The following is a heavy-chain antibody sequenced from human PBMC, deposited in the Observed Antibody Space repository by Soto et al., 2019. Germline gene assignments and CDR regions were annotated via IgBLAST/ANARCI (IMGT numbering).Heavy chain of an antibody. D-gene: IGHD4-4*01. CDR3: ARKSLSNFNWFDP. CDR1: GYTFTSYG. J-gene: IGHJ5*02. Sequence: GASVKVSCKASGYTFTSYGISWVRQAPGQGLEWMGWINSYNGNTNYAQKFQGRVTMTTDTSTNTAYMELRSLRSDDTAVYYCARKSLSNFNWFDPWGQGTLVTVSS. V-gene: IGHV1-18*01. CDR2: INSYNGNT.